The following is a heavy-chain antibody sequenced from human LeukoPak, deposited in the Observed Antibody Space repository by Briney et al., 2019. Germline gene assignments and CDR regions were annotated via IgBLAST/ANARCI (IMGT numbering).Heavy chain of an antibody. Sequence: ASVKVSCKASGYTFTGYYMHWVRQAPGQGLEWMGWINPNSGGTNYAQKSQGRDAMTRDTSNSTAYMELSRLRSDDTAVYYCARGAMVRGVSADAFDIWGQGTMVTVSA. J-gene: IGHJ3*02. D-gene: IGHD3-10*01. CDR2: INPNSGGT. CDR1: GYTFTGYY. CDR3: ARGAMVRGVSADAFDI. V-gene: IGHV1-2*02.